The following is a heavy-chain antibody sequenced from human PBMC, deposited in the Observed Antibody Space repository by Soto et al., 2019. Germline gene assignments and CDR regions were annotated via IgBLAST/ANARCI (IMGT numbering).Heavy chain of an antibody. Sequence: GGSLRLSCAASGFTFSSYWMSWVRQAPGKGLEWVANIKQDGSEKYYVDSVKGRFTISRDNAKNSLYLQMNSLRAEDTAVYYCARSGVTMVRGVIGGYNWFDPWGQGTLVTVSS. J-gene: IGHJ5*02. CDR1: GFTFSSYW. CDR3: ARSGVTMVRGVIGGYNWFDP. D-gene: IGHD3-10*01. CDR2: IKQDGSEK. V-gene: IGHV3-7*01.